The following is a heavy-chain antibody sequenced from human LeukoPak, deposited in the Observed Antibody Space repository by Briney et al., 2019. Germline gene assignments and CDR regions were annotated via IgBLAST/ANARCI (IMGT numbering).Heavy chain of an antibody. Sequence: ASVKVSCKASGYTFTSSDINWVRQATGQGLEWMGWMNPKSGNTDYARKFQGRVTMTSDPAIRTAYMELRSLRSEDTAVYYCARSNYYDSSGYYPAFDYWGQGTLVTVSS. J-gene: IGHJ4*02. CDR2: MNPKSGNT. CDR3: ARSNYYDSSGYYPAFDY. V-gene: IGHV1-8*01. D-gene: IGHD3-22*01. CDR1: GYTFTSSD.